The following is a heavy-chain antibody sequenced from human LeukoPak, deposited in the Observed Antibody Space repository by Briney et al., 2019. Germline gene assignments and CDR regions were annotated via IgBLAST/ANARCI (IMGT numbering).Heavy chain of an antibody. CDR2: IYTGGGR. CDR3: ARGIDY. Sequence: GGSLRLSCAASGFTVSSYYMNWVRQAPGKELEWVPVIYTGGGRYYADSVRGRFTISRDTSKNMVFLQMNSLRVEDTAVYYCARGIDYWGRGTLVTVSS. J-gene: IGHJ4*02. CDR1: GFTVSSYY. V-gene: IGHV3-53*01.